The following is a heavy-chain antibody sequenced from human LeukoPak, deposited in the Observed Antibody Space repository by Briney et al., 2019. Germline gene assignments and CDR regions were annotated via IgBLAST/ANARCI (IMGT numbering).Heavy chain of an antibody. CDR3: VAAAARGYVYY. CDR1: GFTFSSYS. V-gene: IGHV3-53*01. Sequence: PGRSLRLSCAASGFTFSSYSMHWVRQAPGKGLEWVSVIYSGGTTYYADSVKGRFTISRDNSKNTLYLQMNSLRAEDTAVYYCVAAAARGYVYYWGQGTLVTVSS. D-gene: IGHD6-13*01. J-gene: IGHJ4*02. CDR2: IYSGGTT.